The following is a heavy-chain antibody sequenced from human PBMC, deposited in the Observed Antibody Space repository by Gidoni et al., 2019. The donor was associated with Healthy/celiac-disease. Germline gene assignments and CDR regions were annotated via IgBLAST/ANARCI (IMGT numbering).Heavy chain of an antibody. V-gene: IGHV3-21*01. J-gene: IGHJ4*02. D-gene: IGHD6-13*01. CDR3: ARDGAAAGTLYFDY. CDR1: GFTFSSYS. CDR2: ISSSSSYI. Sequence: EVQLVESGGGLVKPGGSLRLSCAASGFTFSSYSMNWVRQAPGKGLEWVSSISSSSSYIYYADSVKGRFTISRDNAKNSLYLQMNSLRAEDTAVYYCARDGAAAGTLYFDYWGQGTLVTVSS.